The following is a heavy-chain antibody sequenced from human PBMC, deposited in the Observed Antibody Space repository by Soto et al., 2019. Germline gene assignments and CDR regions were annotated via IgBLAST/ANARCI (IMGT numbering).Heavy chain of an antibody. J-gene: IGHJ3*02. CDR1: GGSFSGYY. CDR2: INHSGST. V-gene: IGHV4-34*01. CDR3: ARGGQGKTAFDI. Sequence: PSETLSLTCAVYGGSFSGYYWSWIRQPPGKGLEWIGEINHSGSTNYNPSLKSRVTISVDTSKNQFSLKLSPVTAADTAVYYCARGGQGKTAFDIWGQGTMVTVSS.